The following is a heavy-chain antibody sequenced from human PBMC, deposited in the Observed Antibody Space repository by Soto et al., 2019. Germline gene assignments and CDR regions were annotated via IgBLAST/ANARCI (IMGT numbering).Heavy chain of an antibody. J-gene: IGHJ4*02. D-gene: IGHD4-17*01. CDR2: IYYSGST. CDR3: ARHPPYGPLDY. V-gene: IGHV4-39*01. CDR1: GDSGGFISSSSYH. Sequence: QLQLQESGPGLVKPSETLSLTCTVSGDSGGFISSSSYHWGWIRQPPGKGLEWIGNIYYSGSTYYNPSLKSRVTISGATSTTQFSLRLTPVTAADTAVYYCARHPPYGPLDYWGQGTLVTVSS.